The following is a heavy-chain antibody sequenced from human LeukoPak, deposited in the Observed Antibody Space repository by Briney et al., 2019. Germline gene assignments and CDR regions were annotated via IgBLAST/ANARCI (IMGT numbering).Heavy chain of an antibody. Sequence: ASVKVSCKASSYTFTRYGISWVRQAPGQGLEWMGWISGYNGNTNYAHKFQGRVTMTRDMSTSTVYMELSSLRSEDTAVYYCARDRSTAAAGRSWYFDLWGRGTLVTVSS. D-gene: IGHD6-13*01. CDR1: SYTFTRYG. CDR3: ARDRSTAAAGRSWYFDL. V-gene: IGHV1-18*01. J-gene: IGHJ2*01. CDR2: ISGYNGNT.